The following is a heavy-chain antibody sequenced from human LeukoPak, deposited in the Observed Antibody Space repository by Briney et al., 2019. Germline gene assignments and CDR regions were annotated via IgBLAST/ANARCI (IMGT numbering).Heavy chain of an antibody. CDR3: VNGIAAAGHLNYYYYGMDV. V-gene: IGHV3-64D*06. CDR1: GFTFSSYA. D-gene: IGHD6-13*01. J-gene: IGHJ6*02. CDR2: ISSNGGST. Sequence: SGGSLRLSCSASGFTFSSYAMHWVRQAPGKGLEYVSAISSNGGSTYYADSVKGRFTISRDNSKNTLYLQMSSLRAEDTAVYYCVNGIAAAGHLNYYYYGMDVWGQGTTVTVSS.